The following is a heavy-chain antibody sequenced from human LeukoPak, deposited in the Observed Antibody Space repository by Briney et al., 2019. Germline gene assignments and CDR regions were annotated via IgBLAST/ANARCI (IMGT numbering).Heavy chain of an antibody. CDR1: GFTFSSYA. J-gene: IGHJ4*02. CDR3: AKGSYYDSSGAFDY. CDR2: ISGSGGST. D-gene: IGHD3-22*01. Sequence: GGSLRLSRAAFGFTFSSYAMSWVRQAPGKGLEWVSAISGSGGSTYYADSVKGRFTISRDNSKNTLYLQMNSLRAEDTAVYYCAKGSYYDSSGAFDYWGQGTLVTVSS. V-gene: IGHV3-23*01.